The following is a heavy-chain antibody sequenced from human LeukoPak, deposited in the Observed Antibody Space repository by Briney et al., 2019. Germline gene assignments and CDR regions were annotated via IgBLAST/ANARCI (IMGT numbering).Heavy chain of an antibody. D-gene: IGHD4-17*01. J-gene: IGHJ4*02. CDR3: ARDLPTDYFDY. V-gene: IGHV3-30*02. CDR1: GFTFSSYG. CDR2: IQYNGRNK. Sequence: PGGSLRLSCAASGFTFSSYGMHWVRQAPGKGLEWVAFIQYNGRNKEYVDSVKGRFTISRDNAKNTLYLQMNSLRAEDTAVYYCARDLPTDYFDYWGQGTLVTVSS.